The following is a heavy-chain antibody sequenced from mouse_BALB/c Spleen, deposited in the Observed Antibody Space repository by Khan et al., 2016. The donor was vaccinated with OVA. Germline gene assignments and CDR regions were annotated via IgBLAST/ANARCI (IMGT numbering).Heavy chain of an antibody. Sequence: QVQLKESGPGLVAPSQSLSITCTVSGFSLNSYGVNWVRQPPGKGLEWLGVIWGDGSTNYHSALKSRLIISKDDSKSQVFLKLNSLQTDDTVTYXCAKFTPDYYSMDYWGQGTSVTVSS. CDR3: AKFTPDYYSMDY. V-gene: IGHV2-3*01. J-gene: IGHJ4*01. CDR1: GFSLNSYG. D-gene: IGHD1-1*01. CDR2: IWGDGST.